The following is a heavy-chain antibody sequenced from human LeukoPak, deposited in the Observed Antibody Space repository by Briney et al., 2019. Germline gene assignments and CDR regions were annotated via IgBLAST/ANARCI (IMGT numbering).Heavy chain of an antibody. J-gene: IGHJ4*02. CDR2: IRNDGSNK. D-gene: IGHD2-21*02. CDR3: AKDWRAYCGGDCYSYFDY. CDR1: GFTFSSYA. Sequence: GGSLRLSCAASGFTFSSYAMHWVRQAPGKGLEWVAVIRNDGSNKYYADSVKGRFTISRDNSKNTLYLQMNSLRAEDTAVYYCAKDWRAYCGGDCYSYFDYWGQGTLVTVSS. V-gene: IGHV3-30*02.